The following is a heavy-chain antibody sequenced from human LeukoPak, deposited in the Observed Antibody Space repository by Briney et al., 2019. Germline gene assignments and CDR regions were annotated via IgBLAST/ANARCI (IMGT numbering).Heavy chain of an antibody. V-gene: IGHV3-23*01. CDR1: GFTFSSYA. Sequence: GGSLRLSCAASGFTFSSYAMSWVRQAPGKGLEWVSAISGSGGSAYYGDSVKGRFTISRDKSKNTLYLQMNSLRAEDTAVYYCAKLYCSRTSCSYDYWGQGTLVTVSS. J-gene: IGHJ4*02. CDR3: AKLYCSRTSCSYDY. D-gene: IGHD2-2*01. CDR2: ISGSGGSA.